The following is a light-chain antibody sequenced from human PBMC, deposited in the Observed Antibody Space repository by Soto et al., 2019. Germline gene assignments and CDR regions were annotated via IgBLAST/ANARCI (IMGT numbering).Light chain of an antibody. Sequence: DIQMTQSPSSLSASFGDRVTMTCRASQGIGIYLAWFQQRPGNTPKLLIYAASTLQSGVPSRFSGSGPGTDFTLTISSLQPEDVATYYCQKYNSAPLTFGGGTKVDIK. CDR1: QGIGIY. CDR2: AAS. V-gene: IGKV1-27*01. J-gene: IGKJ4*01. CDR3: QKYNSAPLT.